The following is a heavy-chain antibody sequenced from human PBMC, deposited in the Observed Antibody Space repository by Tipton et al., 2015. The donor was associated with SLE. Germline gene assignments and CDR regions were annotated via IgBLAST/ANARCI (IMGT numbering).Heavy chain of an antibody. CDR2: ISSSGSTI. CDR1: GFTFSDYY. D-gene: IGHD6-6*01. V-gene: IGHV3-11*01. CDR3: ARGWEQLLYYGMDV. Sequence: SGFTFSDYYMSWIRQAPGKGLEWVSYISSSGSTIYYADSVKGRFTISRDNAKNSLYLQMNSLRAEDTAVYYCARGWEQLLYYGMDVWGQGTTVTVSS. J-gene: IGHJ6*02.